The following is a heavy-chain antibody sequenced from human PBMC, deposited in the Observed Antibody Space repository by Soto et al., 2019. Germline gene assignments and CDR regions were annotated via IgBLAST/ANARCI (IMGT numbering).Heavy chain of an antibody. CDR3: ARVVTRTTLVPFDY. CDR2: TSYDGNTK. V-gene: IGHV3-30*04. J-gene: IGHJ4*02. D-gene: IGHD4-17*01. CDR1: GFTFSNYA. Sequence: QVHLVESGGGVVQPGSSLRLSCAASGFTFSNYAMHWVRQAPGKGLEWVAMTSYDGNTKSYADSVKGRFTVSSDNSKNTLYLQMNSLRPEDTAVYYCARVVTRTTLVPFDYWGQGTLVTVS.